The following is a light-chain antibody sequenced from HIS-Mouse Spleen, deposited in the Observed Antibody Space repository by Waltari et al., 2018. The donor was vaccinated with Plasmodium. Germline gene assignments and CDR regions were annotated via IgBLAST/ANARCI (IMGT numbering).Light chain of an antibody. J-gene: IGLJ2*01. Sequence: QLVLTQSPSASASLGASVKLTCTLSSAHSSYAIAWHQQQPEKGPRSLMKLNSDGSHSKGDGIPDRFSGSSSGAERYLTISSLQSEDEADYYCQTWGTGMGVFGGGTKLTVL. V-gene: IGLV4-69*01. CDR3: QTWGTGMGV. CDR1: SAHSSYA. CDR2: LNSDGSH.